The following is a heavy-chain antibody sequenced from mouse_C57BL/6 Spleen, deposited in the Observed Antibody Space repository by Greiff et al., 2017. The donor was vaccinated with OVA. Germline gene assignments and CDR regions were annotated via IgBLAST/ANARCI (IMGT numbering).Heavy chain of an antibody. CDR3: ARRGYYSNTWFAY. J-gene: IGHJ3*01. CDR2: INPNNGGT. V-gene: IGHV1-18*01. Sequence: VQLKESGPELVKPGASVKIPCKASGYTFTDYNMDWVKQSHGKSLEWIGDINPNNGGTIYNQKFKGKATLTVDKSSSTAYMELRSLTSEDTAVYYCARRGYYSNTWFAYWGQGTLVTVSA. CDR1: GYTFTDYN. D-gene: IGHD2-5*01.